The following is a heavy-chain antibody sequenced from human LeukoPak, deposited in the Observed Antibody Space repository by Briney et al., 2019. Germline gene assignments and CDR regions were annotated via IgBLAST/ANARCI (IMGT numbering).Heavy chain of an antibody. CDR2: MNPNSGNT. V-gene: IGHV1-8*01. CDR3: ATTSGGGGYYYY. D-gene: IGHD3-22*01. J-gene: IGHJ4*02. Sequence: ASVKVSCKASGYTFTSYDINWVRQATGQGLEWMGWMNPNSGNTGYAQKFQGRVTMTRDTSISTAYMELSRLRSDDTAVYYCATTSGGGGYYYYWGQGTLVTVSS. CDR1: GYTFTSYD.